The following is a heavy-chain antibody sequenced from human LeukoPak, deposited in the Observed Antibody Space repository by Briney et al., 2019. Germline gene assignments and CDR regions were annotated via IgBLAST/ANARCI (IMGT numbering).Heavy chain of an antibody. V-gene: IGHV3-21*01. CDR3: ASPSGYAWVFDY. CDR2: ISSSSSYI. J-gene: IGHJ4*02. Sequence: GSLRLSCAASGFTFSSYSMNWVRQAPGKGLEWVSSISSSSSYIYYADSVKGRFTISRDNAKNSLYLQMNSLRAEDTAVYYCASPSGYAWVFDYWGQGTLVTVSS. D-gene: IGHD5-12*01. CDR1: GFTFSSYS.